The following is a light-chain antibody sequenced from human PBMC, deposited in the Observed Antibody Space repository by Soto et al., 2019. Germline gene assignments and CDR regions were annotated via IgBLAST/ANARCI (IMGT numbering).Light chain of an antibody. CDR1: TSNIGSNT. Sequence: QSVLTQPPSASGTPGQRVTISCSGSTSNIGSNTVNWFQQLPGTAPKLLIHSNNHRPSGVHGRFSGSKSATSASLAISGLQSEDEADYFCAAWDDSLNGYVFGTGTKVTVL. CDR2: SNN. J-gene: IGLJ1*01. V-gene: IGLV1-44*01. CDR3: AAWDDSLNGYV.